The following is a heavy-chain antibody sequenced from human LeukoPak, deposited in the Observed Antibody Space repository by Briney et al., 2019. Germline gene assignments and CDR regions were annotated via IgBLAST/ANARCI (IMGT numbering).Heavy chain of an antibody. D-gene: IGHD3-10*01. J-gene: IGHJ6*03. V-gene: IGHV4-4*09. CDR3: ARRWGSGSYYYYMDV. Sequence: SETLSLTCTVSGGSISSYYWSWIRQPPGKGLEWIGYIYTSGSTNYNPSHKSRVTISVDTSKNQFSLKLSSVTAADTAVYYCARRWGSGSYYYYMDVWGKGTTVTVSS. CDR1: GGSISSYY. CDR2: IYTSGST.